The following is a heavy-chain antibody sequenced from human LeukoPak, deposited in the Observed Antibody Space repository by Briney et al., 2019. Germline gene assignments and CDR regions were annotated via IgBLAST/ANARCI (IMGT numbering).Heavy chain of an antibody. CDR3: ARDRRFGGDWYFWN. D-gene: IGHD3-16*01. Sequence: GGSLRLSCAASPLTLSAYYIGLGRQAPGKGLEWVSIIYSGGNTYYADSVKGRFTISRDNSNNTLYLQMNNLRAEESAVPSCARDRRFGGDWYFWNWGQGTLVAVSS. CDR2: IYSGGNT. CDR1: PLTLSAYY. J-gene: IGHJ4*02. V-gene: IGHV3-53*01.